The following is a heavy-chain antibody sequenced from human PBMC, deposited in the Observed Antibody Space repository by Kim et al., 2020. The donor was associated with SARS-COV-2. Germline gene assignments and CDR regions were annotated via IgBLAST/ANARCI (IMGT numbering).Heavy chain of an antibody. CDR2: ISTSSSST. J-gene: IGHJ4*02. D-gene: IGHD6-19*01. CDR3: ARGKLSVAGFDS. Sequence: GGSLRLSCAASGFSFSDYYMSWIRQAPGKGLEWVSYISTSSSSTNHADSVKGRFTISRDNAKNSLFLQMNSLRVEDTAVYYCARGKLSVAGFDSWGQGT. CDR1: GFSFSDYY. V-gene: IGHV3-11*05.